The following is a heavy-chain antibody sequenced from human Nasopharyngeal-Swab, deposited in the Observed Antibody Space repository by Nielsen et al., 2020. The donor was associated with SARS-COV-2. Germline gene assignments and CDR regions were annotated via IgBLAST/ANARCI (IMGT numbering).Heavy chain of an antibody. V-gene: IGHV1-46*01. CDR1: GYTFTRNY. Sequence: ASVKVSCKASGYTFTRNYIHWLRQAPGQGLEWMGIINPGGDYTNYAQKFQGRVTVTKDTSTNTVYMELSSLRSEDTAVYYCARDHSSSSSWWFDPWGQGTLVTVSS. J-gene: IGHJ5*02. CDR2: INPGGDYT. CDR3: ARDHSSSSSWWFDP. D-gene: IGHD6-6*01.